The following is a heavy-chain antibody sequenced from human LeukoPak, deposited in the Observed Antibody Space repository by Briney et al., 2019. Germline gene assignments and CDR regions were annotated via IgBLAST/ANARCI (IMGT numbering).Heavy chain of an antibody. D-gene: IGHD5-18*01. CDR1: GYSISSGYY. CDR2: INHSGST. V-gene: IGHV4-38-2*01. J-gene: IGHJ4*02. Sequence: SETLSLTCAVSGYSISSGYYWGWIRPPPGEGLEWIGEINHSGSTNYNPSLKSRVTISVDTSKNQFSLKLSSVTAADTAVYYCARSSDSYGYDYWGQGTLVTVSS. CDR3: ARSSDSYGYDY.